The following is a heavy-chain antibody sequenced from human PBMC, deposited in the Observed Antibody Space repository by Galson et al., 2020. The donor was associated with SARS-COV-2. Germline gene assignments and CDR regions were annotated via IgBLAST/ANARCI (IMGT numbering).Heavy chain of an antibody. V-gene: IGHV3-48*01. J-gene: IGHJ6*02. CDR3: AYSSGWYHYYYYGMDV. D-gene: IGHD6-19*01. CDR2: ISSSSSTI. CDR1: GFTFSSYS. Sequence: PGGSLRLSCAASGFTFSSYSMNWVRQAPGKGLEWVSYISSSSSTIYYADSVKGRFTISRDNAKNSLYLQMNSLRAEDTAVYYCAYSSGWYHYYYYGMDVWGQGTTVTVSS.